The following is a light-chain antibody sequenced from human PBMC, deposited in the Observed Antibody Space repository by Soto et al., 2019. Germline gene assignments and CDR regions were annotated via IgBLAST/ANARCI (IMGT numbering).Light chain of an antibody. CDR2: EDN. CDR3: QSYDSSNLV. Sequence: NFMLTQPHSVSESPGKTVTISCTRSSGSIASNYVQWSQQRPGSSPTTVIYEDNQRPSGVPDRFSGSIDSSSNSASLPISGQKNEDEADYYCQSYDSSNLVFGGGTKVTVL. J-gene: IGLJ2*01. CDR1: SGSIASNY. V-gene: IGLV6-57*01.